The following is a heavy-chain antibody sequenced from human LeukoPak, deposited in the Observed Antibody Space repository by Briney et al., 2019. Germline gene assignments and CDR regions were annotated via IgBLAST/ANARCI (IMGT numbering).Heavy chain of an antibody. Sequence: SETLSLTCTVSGGSISSYYWSWIRQPAGKGLEWIGRIYTSGSTNYNPSLKSRVTMSVDTSKNQFSLKLSSVTAADTAVYYCARHPRYFGSNTPEGDLWGRGALVTVSS. D-gene: IGHD3-9*01. CDR1: GGSISSYY. CDR2: IYTSGST. J-gene: IGHJ2*01. CDR3: ARHPRYFGSNTPEGDL. V-gene: IGHV4-4*07.